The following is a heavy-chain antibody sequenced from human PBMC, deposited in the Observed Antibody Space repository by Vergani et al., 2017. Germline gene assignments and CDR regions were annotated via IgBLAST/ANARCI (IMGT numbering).Heavy chain of an antibody. J-gene: IGHJ4*02. Sequence: EVELVQSGPELRKPGASVKISCKGSEYSFGNYWIGWVRQMPGKGLEWMGIIYLADSDTRYSPSFQGQVTISADKSISTAFLQWDSLKASDTALYYCARHTTYTDSWGQGTLVTVSS. CDR1: EYSFGNYW. CDR2: IYLADSDT. D-gene: IGHD1-1*01. CDR3: ARHTTYTDS. V-gene: IGHV5-51*01.